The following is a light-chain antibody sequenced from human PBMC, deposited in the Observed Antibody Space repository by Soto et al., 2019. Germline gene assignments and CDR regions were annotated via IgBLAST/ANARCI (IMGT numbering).Light chain of an antibody. J-gene: IGLJ1*01. CDR1: SSDVGGYNY. CDR3: SSYAGSNNPLYV. V-gene: IGLV2-8*01. CDR2: EVS. Sequence: QSALTQPPSASGSPGQSVTISCTGTSSDVGGYNYVSWYQQHPGKAPKLMIYEVSKRPSGVPDRFSGSKSGNTASLTVSGLQAEDGADYYCSSYAGSNNPLYVFGTGTKVTVL.